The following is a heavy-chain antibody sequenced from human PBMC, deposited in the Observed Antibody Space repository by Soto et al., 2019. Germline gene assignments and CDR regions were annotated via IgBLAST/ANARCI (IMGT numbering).Heavy chain of an antibody. CDR2: ISGTGGST. Sequence: QLLESGGDLVQPGGSLRLSCVASGFTFKSYAMSWVRQAPGRGMEWVSSISGTGGSTYYADSVRGRFTISRDNSKNTLFLQLNNLTVGDTAVYYCAKDRHQLPPGFNRLDPWGRGTLVTVSS. CDR3: AKDRHQLPPGFNRLDP. V-gene: IGHV3-23*01. D-gene: IGHD2-2*01. CDR1: GFTFKSYA. J-gene: IGHJ5*02.